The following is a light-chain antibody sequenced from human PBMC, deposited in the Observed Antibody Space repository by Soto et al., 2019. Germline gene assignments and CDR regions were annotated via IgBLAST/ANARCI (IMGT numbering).Light chain of an antibody. CDR2: GAS. Sequence: EIVLTQSPGTLSLSPGERATLSCRASQSVSSNYLAWYQQKPGQAPRLLIYGASSRATGIPARVSGSGSGTDFTLTISRLEPEDFAVYYCQQYDSSPITFGQGTRLEIK. V-gene: IGKV3-20*01. J-gene: IGKJ5*01. CDR3: QQYDSSPIT. CDR1: QSVSSNY.